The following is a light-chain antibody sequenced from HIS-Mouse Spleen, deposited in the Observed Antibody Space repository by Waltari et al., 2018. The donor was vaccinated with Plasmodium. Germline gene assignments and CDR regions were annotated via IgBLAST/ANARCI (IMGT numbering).Light chain of an antibody. CDR2: EGS. CDR1: SSAVGSYNL. CDR3: CSYAGSSTYV. J-gene: IGLJ1*01. V-gene: IGLV2-23*01. Sequence: QSALTQPASVSGSPGPSITISCTGTSSAVGSYNLVPWYHQHPGKAPKLMIYEGSKRPSGVSNRFSGSKSGNTASLTISGLQAEDEADYYCCSYAGSSTYVFGTGTKVTVL.